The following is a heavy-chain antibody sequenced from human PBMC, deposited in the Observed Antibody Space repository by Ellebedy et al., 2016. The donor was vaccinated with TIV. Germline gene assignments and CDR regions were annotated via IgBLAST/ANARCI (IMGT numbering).Heavy chain of an antibody. J-gene: IGHJ4*02. CDR2: IYYSGST. V-gene: IGHV4-59*12. CDR1: GGSISSYY. Sequence: MPGGSLRLSCAVSGGSISSYYWSWIRQPPGKGLEWIGYIYYSGSTNYNPSLKSRVTISVDTSKNQFSLKLSSVTAADTAVYYCARVGLYSSGWQGGYVDYWGQGTLVTVSS. CDR3: ARVGLYSSGWQGGYVDY. D-gene: IGHD6-19*01.